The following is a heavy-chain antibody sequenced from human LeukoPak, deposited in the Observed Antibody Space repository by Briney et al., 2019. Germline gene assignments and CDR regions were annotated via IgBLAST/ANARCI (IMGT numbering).Heavy chain of an antibody. CDR3: ARVSVTLFGAVIILNAFDV. D-gene: IGHD3-3*01. V-gene: IGHV4-59*01. CDR1: GGSISSYY. CDR2: TSYSGTT. Sequence: SETLSLTCTVSGGSISSYYWSWIRQPPGKGLEWIGYTSYSGTTNYNPSLKSRVTISIDTSKNQFSLKLSSVTAADTAVYYCARVSVTLFGAVIILNAFDVWGQGTMVTVSS. J-gene: IGHJ3*01.